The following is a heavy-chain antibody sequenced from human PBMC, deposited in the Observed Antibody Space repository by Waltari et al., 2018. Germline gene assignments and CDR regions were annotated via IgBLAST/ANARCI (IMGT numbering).Heavy chain of an antibody. Sequence: QVQLVESGGGVVQSGRSLRLSCVGSGFTFTNHGMTWVRQAPGKGLGWVAVIWYDGSNKNYVDSVKGRFTISRDNSKNTLYLEMNSLRAEDTAVYFCARGDGGSGLGASDIWGQGTMVTVSS. CDR1: GFTFTNHG. CDR2: IWYDGSNK. V-gene: IGHV3-33*01. D-gene: IGHD3-3*01. CDR3: ARGDGGSGLGASDI. J-gene: IGHJ3*02.